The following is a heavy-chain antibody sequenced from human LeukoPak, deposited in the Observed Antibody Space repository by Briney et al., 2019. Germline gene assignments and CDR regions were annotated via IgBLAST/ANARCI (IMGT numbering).Heavy chain of an antibody. CDR2: ISAYNGNT. CDR3: ARESERAYYDFWSGYPTFDY. CDR1: GYTFTSYG. V-gene: IGHV1-18*01. J-gene: IGHJ4*02. D-gene: IGHD3-3*01. Sequence: ASVKVSCKASGYTFTSYGISGVRQAPGQGLEWMGWISAYNGNTNYAQKLQGRVTMTTDTSTSTAYMELRSLRSDDTAVYYCARESERAYYDFWSGYPTFDYWGQGTLVTVSS.